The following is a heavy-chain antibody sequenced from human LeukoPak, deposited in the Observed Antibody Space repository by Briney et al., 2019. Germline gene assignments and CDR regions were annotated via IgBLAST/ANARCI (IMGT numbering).Heavy chain of an antibody. CDR2: INPSGGST. CDR1: GYTFTSYY. V-gene: IGHV1-46*01. Sequence: ASVKASCKASGYTFTSYYMHWVRQAPGQGLEWMGIINPSGGSTSYAQKFQGRVTMTRDMSTSTVYMELSSLRSEDTAVYYCAGYTARWAFDIWGQGTMVTVSS. J-gene: IGHJ3*02. CDR3: AGYTARWAFDI. D-gene: IGHD5-18*01.